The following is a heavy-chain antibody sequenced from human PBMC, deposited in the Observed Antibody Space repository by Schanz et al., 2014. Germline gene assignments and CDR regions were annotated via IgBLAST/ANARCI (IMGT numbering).Heavy chain of an antibody. Sequence: QVQLVESGGGVVQPGRSLRLSCVASGFTFSSYDVFWVRQAPGKGLEWVAFINSDGTKRFYADSVKSRFTISRDNSRNTLYLQMNSLRPEDTAVYYCARGRVLESWGQGTLXTVSS. CDR3: ARGRVLES. J-gene: IGHJ5*02. CDR1: GFTFSSYD. CDR2: INSDGTKR. V-gene: IGHV3-33*01. D-gene: IGHD1-1*01.